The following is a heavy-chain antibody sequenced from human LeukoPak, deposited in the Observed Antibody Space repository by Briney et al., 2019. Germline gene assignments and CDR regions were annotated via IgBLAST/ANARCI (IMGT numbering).Heavy chain of an antibody. V-gene: IGHV1-18*01. J-gene: IGHJ4*02. CDR3: ARDGGRLQAPESPINDY. Sequence: ASVKVSCTASGYPFTSFGIAWVRQAPGQGLEWMGWISGYNDDTEYAQKFQGRVTLSTDKSTSTASTELRSLRSDDTAVYFCARDGGRLQAPESPINDYWGQGTLVTVSS. D-gene: IGHD1-14*01. CDR1: GYPFTSFG. CDR2: ISGYNDDT.